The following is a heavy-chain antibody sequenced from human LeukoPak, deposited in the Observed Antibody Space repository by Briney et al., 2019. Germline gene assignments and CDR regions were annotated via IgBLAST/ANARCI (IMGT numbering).Heavy chain of an antibody. D-gene: IGHD6-13*01. CDR1: GYTFTSYG. CDR2: IIPILGIA. V-gene: IGHV1-69*04. CDR3: ARLFGPHAAAGTKFDY. Sequence: GASVKVSCKASGYTFTSYGISWVRQAPGQGLEWMGRIIPILGIANYAQKFQGRVTITADKSTSTAYMELSSLRSEDTAVYYCARLFGPHAAAGTKFDYWGQGTLVTVSS. J-gene: IGHJ4*02.